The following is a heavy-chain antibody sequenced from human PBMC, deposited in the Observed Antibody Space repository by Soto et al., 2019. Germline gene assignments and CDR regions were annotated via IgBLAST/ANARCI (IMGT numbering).Heavy chain of an antibody. V-gene: IGHV1-69*02. CDR3: ARVGATTLGAFDI. CDR2: IIPILGIA. J-gene: IGHJ3*02. D-gene: IGHD1-26*01. Sequence: QVQQVQSGAEVKKPGSSVKVSCKASGGTFSSYTISWVRQAPGQGLEWMGRIIPILGIANYAQKFQGRVTITADKSTSTAYMELRSLRSEDRAVYYCARVGATTLGAFDIWGQGTMVTVSS. CDR1: GGTFSSYT.